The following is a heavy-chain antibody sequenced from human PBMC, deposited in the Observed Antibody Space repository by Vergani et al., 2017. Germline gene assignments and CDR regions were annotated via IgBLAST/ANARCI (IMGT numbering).Heavy chain of an antibody. J-gene: IGHJ4*02. CDR3: ARDLAYCHEGSCAL. CDR1: GFTFNQYG. CDR2: VLFDGSNE. D-gene: IGHD2-15*01. Sequence: QVQLVESGGGVVQPGRSLRLSCAASGFTFNQYGMQWARQAPGKGLEWVAYVLFDGSNEYYADSVKGRFIVSRDNSNDALYLQMNSLRTDDTAVYYCARDLAYCHEGSCALWGQGSVVTVSS. V-gene: IGHV3-33*01.